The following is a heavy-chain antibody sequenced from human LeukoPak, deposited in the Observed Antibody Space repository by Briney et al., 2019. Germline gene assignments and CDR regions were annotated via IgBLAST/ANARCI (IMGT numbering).Heavy chain of an antibody. Sequence: SETLSLTCTVSGGSISSYYWSWIRQPPGKGLEWIAYISDIGSINYNPSLKSRVTISLDTSKNQFSLKLSSVTAADTAVYYCAGHMARYSSGWYLDYWGQGTLVTVSS. CDR2: ISDIGSI. D-gene: IGHD6-19*01. CDR1: GGSISSYY. J-gene: IGHJ4*02. V-gene: IGHV4-59*08. CDR3: AGHMARYSSGWYLDY.